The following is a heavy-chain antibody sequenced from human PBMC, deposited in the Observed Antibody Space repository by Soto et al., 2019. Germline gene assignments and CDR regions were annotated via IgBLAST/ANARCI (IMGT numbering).Heavy chain of an antibody. D-gene: IGHD6-13*01. J-gene: IGHJ6*02. V-gene: IGHV5-10-1*01. CDR2: IDPSDSYT. Sequence: PGESLKISCKGSGYSFTSYWISWVRQMPGKGLEWMGRIDPSDSYTNYSPSFQGHVTISADKSISTAYLQWSSLKASDTAMYYCARWMRYSSSWYEGYYYGMDVWGQGTTVTVSS. CDR1: GYSFTSYW. CDR3: ARWMRYSSSWYEGYYYGMDV.